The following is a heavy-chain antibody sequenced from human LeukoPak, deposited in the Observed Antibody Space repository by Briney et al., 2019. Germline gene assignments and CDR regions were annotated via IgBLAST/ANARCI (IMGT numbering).Heavy chain of an antibody. J-gene: IGHJ4*02. V-gene: IGHV3-11*01. CDR3: ARHTIAGYRRGLDY. CDR1: GFTLSDYH. D-gene: IGHD6-13*01. Sequence: KPGGSLRLSCAASGFTLSDYHMSWIRQAPGMGLEWVSYISAGGSTISYADSVKGRFIISRDNAKDSLYLQMNSLRVEDTALYYCARHTIAGYRRGLDYWGQGTLVTVSS. CDR2: ISAGGSTI.